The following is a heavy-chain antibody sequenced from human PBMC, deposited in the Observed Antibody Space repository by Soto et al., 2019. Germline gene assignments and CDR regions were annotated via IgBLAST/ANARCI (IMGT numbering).Heavy chain of an antibody. CDR1: GATFSTNA. V-gene: IGHV1-69*12. CDR3: ARSITATLIREDY. J-gene: IGHJ4*02. CDR2: IIPIFGTT. Sequence: QVQLVQSGAEVKKPGSSVKVPCKASGATFSTNAFSWVRQAPGQGLEWMGGIIPIFGTTDYAQKFQGRLTITADESASTAYMELRNLRSEDTAIYFCARSITATLIREDYWGQGTLVTVSS. D-gene: IGHD5-18*01.